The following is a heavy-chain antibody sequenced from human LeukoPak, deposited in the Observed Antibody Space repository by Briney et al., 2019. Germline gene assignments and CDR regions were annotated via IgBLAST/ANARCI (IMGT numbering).Heavy chain of an antibody. CDR1: GDSISTSKSY. V-gene: IGHV4-39*02. CDR2: IYYTGNT. D-gene: IGHD3-22*01. J-gene: IGHJ3*02. CDR3: ARENDSGGRDAFDI. Sequence: SDTLSLTCTVSGDSISTSKSYWGWIRQPPLKGLEWIGSIYYTGNTYYNASLKSRVTISVDTSKNQFSLSLTSVTAADTAVYYCARENDSGGRDAFDIWGQGTMVTVSS.